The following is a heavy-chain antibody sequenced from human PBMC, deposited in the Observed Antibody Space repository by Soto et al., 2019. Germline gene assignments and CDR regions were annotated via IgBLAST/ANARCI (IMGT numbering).Heavy chain of an antibody. J-gene: IGHJ4*02. CDR1: GFTFSSYA. Sequence: PGGSLRLSCAASGFTFSSYAMSWVRPAPGKGLEWVSAISGSGGSTYYADSVKGRFTISRDNSKNTLYLQMNSLRAEDTAVYYCAKGTYYYDSSGYGYFDYWGQGTLVTVSS. CDR3: AKGTYYYDSSGYGYFDY. V-gene: IGHV3-23*01. D-gene: IGHD3-22*01. CDR2: ISGSGGST.